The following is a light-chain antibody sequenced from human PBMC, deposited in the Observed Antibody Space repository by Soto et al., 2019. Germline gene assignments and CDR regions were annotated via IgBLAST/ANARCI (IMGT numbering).Light chain of an antibody. V-gene: IGKV3D-15*01. Sequence: EIVLTQSPGTLSLSPGERATLSCRASQSVGSDLAWYQQKPGQAPRLLISGASSRATGIPDRFSGGGSGTDFTLTISCLQSEDFATYYCQQYYSYPLTFGGGTKVEIK. CDR3: QQYYSYPLT. J-gene: IGKJ4*01. CDR1: QSVGSD. CDR2: GAS.